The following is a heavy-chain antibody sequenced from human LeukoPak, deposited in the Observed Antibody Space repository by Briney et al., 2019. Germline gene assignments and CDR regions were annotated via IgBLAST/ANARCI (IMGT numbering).Heavy chain of an antibody. CDR2: IYYSGST. D-gene: IGHD3-10*01. J-gene: IGHJ4*02. CDR1: GGSISSYY. Sequence: SETLSLTCTVTGGSISSYYWSWIRQPPGKGLEWIGYIYYSGSTNYNPSLKSRVTISVDTSKNQFSLKLSSVTAADTAVYYCVRVDGSGRPDYWGQGTLVTVSS. CDR3: VRVDGSGRPDY. V-gene: IGHV4-59*01.